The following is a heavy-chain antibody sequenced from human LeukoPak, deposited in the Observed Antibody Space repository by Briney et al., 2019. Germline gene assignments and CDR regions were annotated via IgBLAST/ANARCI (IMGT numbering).Heavy chain of an antibody. V-gene: IGHV3-23*01. CDR1: GFTFSSYA. CDR3: AKVGTFNSNWNIEEECYFDY. D-gene: IGHD1-1*01. Sequence: GGSLTLSRAASGFTFSSYAMSWVRQAPGKGLEWVSAISGSGASTYHADSVKGRFTISRDNSKNTLYLQMDSLIAEDTALYYCAKVGTFNSNWNIEEECYFDYWGQGTLVTVSS. J-gene: IGHJ4*02. CDR2: ISGSGAST.